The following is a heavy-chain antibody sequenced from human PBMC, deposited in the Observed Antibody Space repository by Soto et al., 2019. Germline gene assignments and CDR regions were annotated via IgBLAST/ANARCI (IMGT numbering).Heavy chain of an antibody. V-gene: IGHV3-48*02. CDR1: GFTFSTYR. CDR3: ARDGSRCYGKDV. CDR2: ITSSSRTI. D-gene: IGHD1-26*01. J-gene: IGHJ6*02. Sequence: EVQLVESGGGLVPPGGSLRLSCAASGFTFSTYRMHCVRQAPGKGLEWVSYITSSSRTIYYADSVKGRFTISRDNAQNSLYLQMNSLRDEDTAVYYCARDGSRCYGKDVWGQGTTVTVSS.